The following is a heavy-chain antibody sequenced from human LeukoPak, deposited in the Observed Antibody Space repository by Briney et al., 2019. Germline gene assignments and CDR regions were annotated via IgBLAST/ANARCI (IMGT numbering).Heavy chain of an antibody. Sequence: PSETLSLTCTVSGGSISSGDYYWSWIRQPPGKGLEWIGYIYYSGSTYYNPSLKSRVTISVDTSKNQFSLKLISVTAADTAVYYCARGTQKYCSSTSCRGAYYYYMDVWGKGTTVTVSS. CDR3: ARGTQKYCSSTSCRGAYYYYMDV. V-gene: IGHV4-30-4*08. J-gene: IGHJ6*03. CDR2: IYYSGST. CDR1: GGSISSGDYY. D-gene: IGHD2-2*01.